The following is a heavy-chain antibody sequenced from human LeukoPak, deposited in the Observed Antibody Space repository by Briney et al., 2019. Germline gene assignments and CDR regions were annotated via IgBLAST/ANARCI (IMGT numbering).Heavy chain of an antibody. D-gene: IGHD3-22*01. J-gene: IGHJ4*02. V-gene: IGHV3-33*01. CDR2: IWYDGSNK. Sequence: GGSLRLSCAASGFTFSSYGMHWVRQAPGKGLEWVAVIWYDGSNKYYADSVKGRFTISRDNSKNTLYLQMDSLRAEDTAVYYCASNYYDSSGYSIDYWGQGTLVTVSS. CDR3: ASNYYDSSGYSIDY. CDR1: GFTFSSYG.